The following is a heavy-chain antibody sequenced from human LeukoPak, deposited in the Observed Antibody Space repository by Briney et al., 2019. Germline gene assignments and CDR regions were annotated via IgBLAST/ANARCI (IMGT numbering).Heavy chain of an antibody. CDR1: GFSFSGYG. V-gene: IGHV3-33*01. CDR3: ARDHEEVHDAFDI. Sequence: SGGSLRLSCAASGFSFSGYGMHWVRQAPGKGLEWVAVIWVDGNNKYYADSVKGRFTISRDNSKNTLYLQMNSLSAEDTAVYYCARDHEEVHDAFDIWGQGTMVTVS. J-gene: IGHJ3*02. D-gene: IGHD3-10*01. CDR2: IWVDGNNK.